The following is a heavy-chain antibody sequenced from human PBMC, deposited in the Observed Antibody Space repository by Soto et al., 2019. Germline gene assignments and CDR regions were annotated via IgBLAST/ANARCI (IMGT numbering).Heavy chain of an antibody. Sequence: PSETLSLTCAVYGGSFSGYYWSWIRQPPGKGLEWIGEINHSGSTNYNPSLKSRVTISVDTSKNQFSLKLSSVTAADTAVYYCARGPPLRYFDWSYLTEKYGMDVWGQGTTVTVSS. CDR2: INHSGST. CDR1: GGSFSGYY. CDR3: ARGPPLRYFDWSYLTEKYGMDV. J-gene: IGHJ6*02. D-gene: IGHD3-9*01. V-gene: IGHV4-34*01.